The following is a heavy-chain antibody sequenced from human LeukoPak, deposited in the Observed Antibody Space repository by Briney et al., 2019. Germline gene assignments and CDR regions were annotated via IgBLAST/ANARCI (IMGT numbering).Heavy chain of an antibody. D-gene: IGHD6-13*01. Sequence: GGSLRLSCAASGFTFSNAWMGWVRQAPGKGLEWVGRIKSKTDGGTTDYAAPVKGRFTISRDDSKNTLYLQMNSLKTEDTAVYYCTTTDSSSWYPDYWGQGTLVTVSS. V-gene: IGHV3-15*01. CDR1: GFTFSNAW. J-gene: IGHJ4*02. CDR2: IKSKTDGGTT. CDR3: TTTDSSSWYPDY.